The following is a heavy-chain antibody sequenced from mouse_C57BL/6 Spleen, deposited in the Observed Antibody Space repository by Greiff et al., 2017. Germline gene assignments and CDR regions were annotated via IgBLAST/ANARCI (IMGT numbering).Heavy chain of an antibody. Sequence: EVQLQESGPGLVKPSQSLSLTCSVTGYSITSGYYWNWIRQFPGNKLEWMGYISYDGSNNYNPSLKNRISITRDTSKNQFFLKLNSVTTEDTATYYCANYDGYYYAMDYWGQGTSVTVSS. J-gene: IGHJ4*01. D-gene: IGHD2-3*01. CDR1: GYSITSGYY. CDR2: ISYDGSN. V-gene: IGHV3-6*01. CDR3: ANYDGYYYAMDY.